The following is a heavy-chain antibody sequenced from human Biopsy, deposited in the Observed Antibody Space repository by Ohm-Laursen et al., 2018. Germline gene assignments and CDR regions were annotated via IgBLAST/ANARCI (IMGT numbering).Heavy chain of an antibody. CDR3: AKDLVVRGVGDHGVDV. CDR1: GFTFSSFG. J-gene: IGHJ6*02. D-gene: IGHD3-10*01. Sequence: SLRLSCAASGFTFSSFGMHWVRQAPGKGLESVAVISYDGSNKYEADSVKGRFTISRDNSKNTMSLQMNSLRTEDTAVYYCAKDLVVRGVGDHGVDVWGQGTTVTVSS. CDR2: ISYDGSNK. V-gene: IGHV3-30*18.